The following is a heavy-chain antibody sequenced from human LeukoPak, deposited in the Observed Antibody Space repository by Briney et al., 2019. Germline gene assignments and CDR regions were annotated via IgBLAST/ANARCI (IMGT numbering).Heavy chain of an antibody. CDR1: GYTFTIYD. Sequence: ASVNVSCKASGYTFTIYDFNWVRQATGQRPEWMGWMSPNSGDTGYAQKFQDRVTMTRNTSISTAYMELSSLRSDDTAVYYCARGPPNWGYDYWGPGTLVTVSS. V-gene: IGHV1-8*01. D-gene: IGHD7-27*01. CDR3: ARGPPNWGYDY. CDR2: MSPNSGDT. J-gene: IGHJ4*02.